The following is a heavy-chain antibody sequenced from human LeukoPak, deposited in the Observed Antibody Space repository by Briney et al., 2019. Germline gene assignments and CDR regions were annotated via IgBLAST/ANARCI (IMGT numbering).Heavy chain of an antibody. D-gene: IGHD4-17*01. V-gene: IGHV3-30*02. CDR2: IRYDGSTK. CDR1: GFSFSGYG. J-gene: IGHJ4*02. CDR3: AALHTGTFVDY. Sequence: GGSLRLSCAASGFSFSGYGMHWVRQVPGEGLEWVAFIRYDGSTKFYTDSVKGRFAISRDNSKNTLSLQMNSLRTEDTAVYYCAALHTGTFVDYWGQGTLVTVSS.